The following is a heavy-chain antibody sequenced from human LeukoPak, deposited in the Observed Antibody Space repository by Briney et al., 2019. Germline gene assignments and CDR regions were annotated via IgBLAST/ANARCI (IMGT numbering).Heavy chain of an antibody. CDR2: IYYSGST. J-gene: IGHJ3*02. V-gene: IGHV4-39*07. CDR1: GGSTSSSSYY. Sequence: SETLSLTCTVSGGSTSSSSYYWGWIRQPPGKGLEWLGSIYYSGSTYYNPSLKSRVTISVDTSKNQFSLKLSSVTAADTAVYYCARARFGESHAQSHALDIWGQGTMVTVSS. CDR3: ARARFGESHAQSHALDI. D-gene: IGHD3-10*02.